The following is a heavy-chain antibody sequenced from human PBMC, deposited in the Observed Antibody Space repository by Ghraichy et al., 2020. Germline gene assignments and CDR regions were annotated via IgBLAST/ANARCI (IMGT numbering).Heavy chain of an antibody. V-gene: IGHV3-48*02. Sequence: GGSLRLSCAASGFTFSGFSMNWVRQAPGKGLEWVSYIKSDSSAIHYAASVKGRFTISRDNVRNSLYLQMNSLRDEDTAVYYCARGVGSTDDTTHWFDPWGQGTLVTVSS. CDR3: ARGVGSTDDTTHWFDP. CDR1: GFTFSGFS. D-gene: IGHD1-1*01. J-gene: IGHJ5*02. CDR2: IKSDSSAI.